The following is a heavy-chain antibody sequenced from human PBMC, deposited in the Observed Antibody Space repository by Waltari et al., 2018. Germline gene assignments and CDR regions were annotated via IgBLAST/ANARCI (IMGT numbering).Heavy chain of an antibody. CDR2: IWYDGSNK. D-gene: IGHD6-19*01. Sequence: QVQLVESGGGVVQPGRSLRLSCAASGFTFSSYGMHWVRPAPGKGLEWVAVIWYDGSNKYYADSVKGRFTISRDNSKNTLYLQMNSLRAEDTAMYYCAKGTPARRSSSGWYYFDYWGQGTLVTVSS. CDR1: GFTFSSYG. CDR3: AKGTPARRSSSGWYYFDY. V-gene: IGHV3-30*18. J-gene: IGHJ4*02.